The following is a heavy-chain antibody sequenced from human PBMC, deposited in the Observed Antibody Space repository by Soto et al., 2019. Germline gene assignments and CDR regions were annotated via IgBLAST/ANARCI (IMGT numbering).Heavy chain of an antibody. J-gene: IGHJ6*02. CDR2: IYHSGST. CDR1: GGSISSTDW. D-gene: IGHD3-3*01. CDR3: AIGRDTWRGSMDV. Sequence: QMQLQESGPGLVKPSGTLSLTCVVSGGSISSTDWWSWARQPPGKGLEWIGDIYHSGSTNYNPSLKSRVTISVDKSNNQFSLKLNSVTAADTAVYYCAIGRDTWRGSMDVWGQGTTVTVSS. V-gene: IGHV4-4*02.